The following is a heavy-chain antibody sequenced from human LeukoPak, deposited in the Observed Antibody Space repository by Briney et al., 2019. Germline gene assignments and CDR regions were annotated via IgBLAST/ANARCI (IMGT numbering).Heavy chain of an antibody. CDR2: ISSSSRYI. CDR1: GFTFSSYS. D-gene: IGHD3-3*01. J-gene: IGHJ4*02. V-gene: IGHV3-21*01. CDR3: ASAYYDFWSGYYKFDY. Sequence: PGGSLRLSCAASGFTFSSYSMNWVRHAPGKGLEWVASISSSSRYIYYADSVKGRFTISRDEAKNSLYLQMNSLRAEDTAVYYCASAYYDFWSGYYKFDYWGQGTLVTVSS.